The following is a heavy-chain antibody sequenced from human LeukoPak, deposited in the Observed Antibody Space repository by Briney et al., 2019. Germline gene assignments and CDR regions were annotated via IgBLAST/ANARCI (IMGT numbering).Heavy chain of an antibody. Sequence: SGGSLRLSCVASGITFSNYAVSWVRQAPEKGLDWVSVISGSAHKIRYADSVKGRFTISRDNSNNTLYLQMNSLRAEDTAVYYCAKLTTSWGQGTLVTVSS. J-gene: IGHJ4*02. V-gene: IGHV3-23*01. D-gene: IGHD4-11*01. CDR3: AKLTTS. CDR1: GITFSNYA. CDR2: ISGSAHKI.